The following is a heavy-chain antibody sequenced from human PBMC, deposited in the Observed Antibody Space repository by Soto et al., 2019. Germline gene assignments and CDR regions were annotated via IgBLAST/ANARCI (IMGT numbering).Heavy chain of an antibody. CDR1: GGSISSSNW. CDR3: ARVARSYFYGMDV. D-gene: IGHD2-21*01. Sequence: QAQLQESGPGLMKPSGTLSLTCAVSGGSISSSNWWSWVRQPPGKGLEWIGEISPRGSTNYNPSLKRRVTISVDKSKIQYALNLSSVTAADTAVYYCARVARSYFYGMDVWCQGTTVTVSS. J-gene: IGHJ6*02. CDR2: ISPRGST. V-gene: IGHV4-4*02.